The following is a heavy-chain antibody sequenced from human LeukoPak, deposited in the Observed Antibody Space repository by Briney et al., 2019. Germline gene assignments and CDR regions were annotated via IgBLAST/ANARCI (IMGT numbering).Heavy chain of an antibody. Sequence: PSETLSLTCTVSGGSISSYYWTWIRQPPGKGLEWIGYIYYSGSTNYNPSLKSRVTISVDTSKKQFSLKLSPVTAADTAVYYCARDNYALDYWGQGTLVAVSS. CDR3: ARDNYALDY. V-gene: IGHV4-59*01. CDR1: GGSISSYY. D-gene: IGHD4-11*01. CDR2: IYYSGST. J-gene: IGHJ4*02.